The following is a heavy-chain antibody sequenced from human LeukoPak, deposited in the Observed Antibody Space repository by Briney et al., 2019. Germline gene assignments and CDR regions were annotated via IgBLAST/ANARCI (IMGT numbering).Heavy chain of an antibody. CDR3: AREEAVAGTLDC. CDR2: IIPIFGTA. CDR1: GGTFSSYA. D-gene: IGHD6-19*01. J-gene: IGHJ4*02. Sequence: SVKVSCKASGGTFSSYAISWVRQAPGQGLEWMGGIIPIFGTANYAQKFQGRVTITADESTSTAYMELSSLRSEDTAVYYCAREEAVAGTLDCWGQGTLVTLSS. V-gene: IGHV1-69*13.